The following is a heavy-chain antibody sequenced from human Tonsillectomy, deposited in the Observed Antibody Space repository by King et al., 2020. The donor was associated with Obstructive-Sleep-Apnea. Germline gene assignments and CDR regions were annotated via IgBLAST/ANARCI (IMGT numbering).Heavy chain of an antibody. Sequence: VQLQQWGAGLLKPSETLSLTCAVYGGSFSGYYWSWIRQPPGKGLEWIGEINHSGSTNYNPSLKSRFTISVDTSKNQFSLKLSSVTAADTAVYYCARGLAYYDSSGYWHWFDPWGQGTLVTVSS. CDR1: GGSFSGYY. CDR3: ARGLAYYDSSGYWHWFDP. CDR2: INHSGST. D-gene: IGHD3-22*01. J-gene: IGHJ5*02. V-gene: IGHV4-34*01.